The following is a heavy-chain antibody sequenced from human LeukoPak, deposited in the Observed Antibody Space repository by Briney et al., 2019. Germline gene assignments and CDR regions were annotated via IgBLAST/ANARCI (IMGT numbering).Heavy chain of an antibody. V-gene: IGHV4-4*02. CDR2: IYHSGST. D-gene: IGHD6-13*01. Sequence: SETLSLTCAVSGGFSSSSNWWGWVRQPPGKGLEWIGEIYHSGSTNYNPSLKSRVTISVDKSKNQLSLKLSSVTAADTAVYYCARGVAAAGTDWFDPWGQGTLVTVSS. CDR1: GGFSSSSNW. CDR3: ARGVAAAGTDWFDP. J-gene: IGHJ5*02.